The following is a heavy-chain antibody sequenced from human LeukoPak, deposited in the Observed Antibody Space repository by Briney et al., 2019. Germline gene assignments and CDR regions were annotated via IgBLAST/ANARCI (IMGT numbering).Heavy chain of an antibody. J-gene: IGHJ4*02. CDR1: GFTFSSYA. D-gene: IGHD6-19*01. Sequence: QPGGSLRLSCAASGFTFSSYAMSWVRQAPGKGLEWVSAISGSGGSTYYADSVKGRFTISRDNSKNTLYLQMNSLRAEDSAVYHCAKDVTPDSGWDLDYWGQGTLVTVSS. CDR3: AKDVTPDSGWDLDY. CDR2: ISGSGGST. V-gene: IGHV3-23*01.